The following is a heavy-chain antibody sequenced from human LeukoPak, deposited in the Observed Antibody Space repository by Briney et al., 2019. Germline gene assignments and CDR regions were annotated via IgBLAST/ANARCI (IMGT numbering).Heavy chain of an antibody. Sequence: SETLSLTCTVSGGSISSSSYYWSWIRQPAGKGLEWIGRIYTSGSTNYNPSLKSRVTMSVDTSKNQFSLKLSSVTAADTAVYYCARDRGVWFGELSLWGQGTLVTVSS. CDR3: ARDRGVWFGELSL. D-gene: IGHD3-10*01. CDR2: IYTSGST. J-gene: IGHJ4*02. V-gene: IGHV4-61*02. CDR1: GGSISSSSYY.